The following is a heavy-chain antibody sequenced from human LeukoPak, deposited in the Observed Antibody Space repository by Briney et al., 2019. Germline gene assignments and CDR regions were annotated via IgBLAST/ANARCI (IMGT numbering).Heavy chain of an antibody. CDR2: IYYSGST. J-gene: IGHJ6*03. CDR3: ARSRGYYGSGSHPYYYYYMDV. V-gene: IGHV4-39*07. CDR1: GGSISSSSYY. D-gene: IGHD3-10*01. Sequence: NPSETLSLTCTVSGGSISSSSYYWGWIRQPPGKGLEWIGSIYYSGSTYYNPSLKSRVTISVDTSKNQFSLKLSSVTAADTAVYYCARSRGYYGSGSHPYYYYYMDVWGKGTTVTISS.